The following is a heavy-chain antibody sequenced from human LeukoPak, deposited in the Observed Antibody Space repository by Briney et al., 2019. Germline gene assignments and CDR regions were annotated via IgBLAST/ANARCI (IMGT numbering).Heavy chain of an antibody. Sequence: SQTPSLTCTVSGGSTSSGGYYWSWIRQHPGKGLEWIGYIYYSGSTNYNPSLKSRVTISVDTSKNQFSLKLSSVTAADTAVYYCARGRGYDILTGYSYYFDYWGQGTLVTVSS. D-gene: IGHD3-9*01. CDR3: ARGRGYDILTGYSYYFDY. J-gene: IGHJ4*02. CDR2: IYYSGST. CDR1: GGSTSSGGYY. V-gene: IGHV4-31*03.